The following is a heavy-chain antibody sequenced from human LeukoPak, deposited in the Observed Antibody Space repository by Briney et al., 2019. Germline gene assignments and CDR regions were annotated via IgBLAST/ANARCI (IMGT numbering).Heavy chain of an antibody. J-gene: IGHJ4*02. V-gene: IGHV4-4*07. Sequence: SETLSLTCTVSSDFFSSVTDYWSWIRQPAGKGLEWIGRIYTSGSTNYNPSLKSRVTMSVDTSKNQFSLKLSSVTAADTAVYYCARSSRKYCSSTSCLFDYWGQGTLVTVSS. CDR3: ARSSRKYCSSTSCLFDY. D-gene: IGHD2-2*01. CDR2: IYTSGST. CDR1: SDFFSSVTDY.